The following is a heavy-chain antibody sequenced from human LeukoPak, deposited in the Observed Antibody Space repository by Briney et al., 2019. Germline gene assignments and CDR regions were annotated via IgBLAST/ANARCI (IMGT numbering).Heavy chain of an antibody. CDR3: ARDRIAAVGHWRWFDP. CDR1: GFTFSSYG. V-gene: IGHV3-33*01. Sequence: PGGSLRLSCAASGFTFSSYGMHWVRQAPGKGLEWVALIWYDGSNKYYADSVKGRFTISRDNSKNTLYLQMNSLRVEDTAVYYCARDRIAAVGHWRWFDPWGQGTLVTVSS. D-gene: IGHD6-25*01. CDR2: IWYDGSNK. J-gene: IGHJ5*02.